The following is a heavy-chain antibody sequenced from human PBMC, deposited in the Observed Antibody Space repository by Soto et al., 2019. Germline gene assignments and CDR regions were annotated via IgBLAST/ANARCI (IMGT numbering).Heavy chain of an antibody. V-gene: IGHV3-48*01. J-gene: IGHJ4*02. CDR2: ISSSSSTI. CDR1: GFTFSSYS. CDR3: ARAIYFSPYYFDY. Sequence: EVQLVESGGGLVQPGGSLRLSCAASGFTFSSYSMNWVRQAPGKGLEWVSYISSSSSTIYYADSVKGRFTISRDNAKNPLYLQMNSLRAEDTAVYYCARAIYFSPYYFDYWGQGTLVTVSS. D-gene: IGHD3-9*01.